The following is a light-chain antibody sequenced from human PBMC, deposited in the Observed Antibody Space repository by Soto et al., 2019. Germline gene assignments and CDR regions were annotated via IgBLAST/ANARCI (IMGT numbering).Light chain of an antibody. CDR3: QQYNNWPRT. J-gene: IGKJ1*01. Sequence: EIVMTQSPATLSVSPGERATLSCRASQSVSSNLAWYQQKPGQAPRLLIYGASTRATGIPARFSGSGSGTEFTLTISSLQSEDFAVDYCQQYNNWPRTFGQGTKADIK. CDR1: QSVSSN. CDR2: GAS. V-gene: IGKV3-15*01.